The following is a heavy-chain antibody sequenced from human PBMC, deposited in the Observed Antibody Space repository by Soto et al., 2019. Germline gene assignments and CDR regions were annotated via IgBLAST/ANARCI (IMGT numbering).Heavy chain of an antibody. D-gene: IGHD2-21*01. J-gene: IGHJ5*02. CDR3: ARTLRAGGGSVVRYINGYNWFEP. Sequence: SETLSLTCAVYCGSFSGYYWSWIRQPPWKGLEWIGEISHSGSTNDNPSLKSRVTISVDTSKNQFSLKLSSVTAADTAVYYCARTLRAGGGSVVRYINGYNWFEPWGQGTLVTVYS. CDR2: ISHSGST. CDR1: CGSFSGYY. V-gene: IGHV4-34*01.